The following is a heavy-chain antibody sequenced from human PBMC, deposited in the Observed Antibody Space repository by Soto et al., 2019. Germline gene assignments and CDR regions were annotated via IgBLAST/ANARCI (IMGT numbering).Heavy chain of an antibody. Sequence: LGESLKIFCKGSGYSFTSYWIGCVRQMPGKGLEWMGIIYPGDSDTRCSPSFQSQVTISADKSISTAYLQWSSLKASDTAMYYCARLFCLSTSCYTGSRHFFEYSGQGAMVTVSS. CDR3: ARLFCLSTSCYTGSRHFFEY. D-gene: IGHD2-2*02. CDR2: IYPGDSDT. V-gene: IGHV5-51*01. CDR1: GYSFTSYW. J-gene: IGHJ4*02.